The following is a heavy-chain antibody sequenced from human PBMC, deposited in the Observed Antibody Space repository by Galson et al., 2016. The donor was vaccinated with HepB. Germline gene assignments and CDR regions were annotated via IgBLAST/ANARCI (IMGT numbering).Heavy chain of an antibody. V-gene: IGHV3-21*04. CDR2: VSHSSTYV. CDR1: GFTFDNYT. Sequence: SLRLSCAASGFTFDNYTMNWLRQAPGKGLEWVSSVSHSSTYVDYADSVRGRFTISRDNAKKSLYLQMSTLRPEDTALYYCAKDISSNIAPTYSDYHGMDVWGKGTTVTVSS. CDR3: AKDISSNIAPTYSDYHGMDV. J-gene: IGHJ6*04. D-gene: IGHD3-9*01.